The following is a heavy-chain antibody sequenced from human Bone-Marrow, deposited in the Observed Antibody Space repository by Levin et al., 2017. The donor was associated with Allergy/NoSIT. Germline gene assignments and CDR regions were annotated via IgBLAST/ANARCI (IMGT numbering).Heavy chain of an antibody. CDR1: GVTFSRSA. CDR3: ATSCGPSCPRCES. D-gene: IGHD2-15*01. J-gene: IGHJ4*02. V-gene: IGHV1-69*01. Sequence: PGGSLRLSCKASGVTFSRSAITWVRQAPGQGLDWMGGIIPNFGTAKYAQKFQGRVTITADEKSSTDYMELHSLRGADTAVYYCATSCGPSCPRCESWGQGTLVTVSS. CDR2: IIPNFGTA.